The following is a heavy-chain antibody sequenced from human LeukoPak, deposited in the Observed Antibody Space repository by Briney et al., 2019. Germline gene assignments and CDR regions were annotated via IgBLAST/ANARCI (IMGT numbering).Heavy chain of an antibody. J-gene: IGHJ4*02. V-gene: IGHV3-53*01. D-gene: IGHD3-9*01. CDR3: ARELRYFDWAYFDY. CDR2: IYSGGST. CDR1: GFTFSSNY. Sequence: GGSLRLSCAASGFTFSSNYMSWVRQAPGKGLEWVSVIYSGGSTYYSDSVKGPFTISRDNSKNTLYLQRNSLRAEDTAVYYCARELRYFDWAYFDYWGQGTLVTVSS.